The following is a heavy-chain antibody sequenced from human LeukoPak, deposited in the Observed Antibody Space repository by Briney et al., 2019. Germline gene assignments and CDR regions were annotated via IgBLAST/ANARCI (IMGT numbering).Heavy chain of an antibody. CDR3: ARRNYGSYYFDY. J-gene: IGHJ4*02. D-gene: IGHD3-10*01. CDR2: IYYSGST. CDR1: GGSISSSSYY. Sequence: PSQTLSLTCTVSGGSISSSSYYWGWIRQPPGKGLEWIGSIYYSGSTYYNPSLKSRVTISVDTSKNQFSLKLSSVTAADTAVYYCARRNYGSYYFDYWGQGTLVTVSS. V-gene: IGHV4-39*01.